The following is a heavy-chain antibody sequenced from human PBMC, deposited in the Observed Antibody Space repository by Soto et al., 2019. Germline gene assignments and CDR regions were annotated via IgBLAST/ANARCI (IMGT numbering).Heavy chain of an antibody. V-gene: IGHV1-18*01. Sequence: ASVKVSCKASGYTFTSYGISWVRQAPGQGLEWMGWISAYNGNTNYAQKLQGRVTMTTDTSTSTAYMELRSLRSDDTAVYYCARGARSSSWWSRFDYWGQGTLVTVPQ. CDR2: ISAYNGNT. CDR1: GYTFTSYG. D-gene: IGHD6-13*01. CDR3: ARGARSSSWWSRFDY. J-gene: IGHJ4*02.